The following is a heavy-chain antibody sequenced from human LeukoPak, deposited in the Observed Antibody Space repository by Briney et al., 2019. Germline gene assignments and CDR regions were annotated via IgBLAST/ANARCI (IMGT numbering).Heavy chain of an antibody. J-gene: IGHJ4*02. CDR1: GDSIISSGNY. CDR2: IYYTGTT. V-gene: IGHV4-31*01. Sequence: PSETLSLTCTVSGDSIISSGNYWSWIRQHPGKGLEWIGYIYYTGTTYYNPSLKSLVTISVDTSKNQFSLTLRSVTAADTAVYYCARAPTRNYIFDYWGQGTLVTVSS. CDR3: ARAPTRNYIFDY. D-gene: IGHD4-11*01.